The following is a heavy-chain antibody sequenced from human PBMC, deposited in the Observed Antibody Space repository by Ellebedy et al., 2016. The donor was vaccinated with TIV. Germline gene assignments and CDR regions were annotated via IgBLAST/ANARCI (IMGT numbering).Heavy chain of an antibody. CDR3: AGTLSRV. Sequence: SETLSLTXTVSGYSISSGYYWGWIRQPPGKGLEWIGSIYHSGSTYYNPSLKSRVTISVDTSKKQFSLKLSSVTAADTAVYYCAGTLSRVWGQGTLVTVSS. J-gene: IGHJ4*02. V-gene: IGHV4-38-2*02. D-gene: IGHD2-2*01. CDR1: GYSISSGYY. CDR2: IYHSGST.